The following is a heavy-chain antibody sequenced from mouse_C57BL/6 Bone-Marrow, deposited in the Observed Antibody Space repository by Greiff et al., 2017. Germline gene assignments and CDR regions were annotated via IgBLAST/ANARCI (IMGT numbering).Heavy chain of an antibody. J-gene: IGHJ4*01. D-gene: IGHD1-1*01. CDR1: GFTFSSYA. CDR2: ISDGGSYT. CDR3: ARGDYYGGTYYAMDY. Sequence: EVKVVESGGGLVKPGGSLKLSCAASGFTFSSYAMSWVRQTPEKRLEWVATISDGGSYTYYPDNVKGRFTISRDNAKNNLYLQMSHLTSEDTAMYYCARGDYYGGTYYAMDYWGRGTSVTVSA. V-gene: IGHV5-4*03.